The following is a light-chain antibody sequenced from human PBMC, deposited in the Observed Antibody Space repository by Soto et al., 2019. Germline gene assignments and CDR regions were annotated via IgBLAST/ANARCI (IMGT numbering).Light chain of an antibody. Sequence: QSALTQPTSASGSPGQSVTISCTGTSSDVGGYDYVSWYQQHPGKAPKLIIYEVTERPSGVPDRFSGSRSGNTASLTVSGLQAEDEADYYCSSFAGNNRNNIVVFGGGTKLTVL. V-gene: IGLV2-8*01. CDR1: SSDVGGYDY. CDR2: EVT. J-gene: IGLJ2*01. CDR3: SSFAGNNRNNIVV.